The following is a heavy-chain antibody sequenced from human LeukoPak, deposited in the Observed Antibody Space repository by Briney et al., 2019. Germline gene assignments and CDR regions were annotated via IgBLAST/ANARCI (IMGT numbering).Heavy chain of an antibody. Sequence: SETLSLTCAVYGGSFSGYYWSWIRQPPGKGLEWIGEINHSGSTNYNPSLKSRVTISVDTSKNQFSLKLSSVTAADTAVYYCARHRTYYYGSGSYQAYYGMDVWGQGTTVTVSS. CDR2: INHSGST. CDR3: ARHRTYYYGSGSYQAYYGMDV. J-gene: IGHJ6*02. CDR1: GGSFSGYY. V-gene: IGHV4-34*01. D-gene: IGHD3-10*01.